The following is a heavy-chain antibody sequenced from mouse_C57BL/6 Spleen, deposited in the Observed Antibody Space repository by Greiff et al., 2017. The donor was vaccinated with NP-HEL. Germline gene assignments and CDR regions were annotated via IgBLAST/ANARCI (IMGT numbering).Heavy chain of an antibody. J-gene: IGHJ2*01. V-gene: IGHV1-54*01. Sequence: VKLQQSGAELVRPGTSVKVSCKASGYAFTNYLIEWVKQRPGQGLEWIGVINPGSGGTNYNEKFKGKATLTADKSSSTAYMQLSSLTSEDSAVYFCARDFDYWGQGTTLTVSS. CDR3: ARDFDY. CDR2: INPGSGGT. CDR1: GYAFTNYL.